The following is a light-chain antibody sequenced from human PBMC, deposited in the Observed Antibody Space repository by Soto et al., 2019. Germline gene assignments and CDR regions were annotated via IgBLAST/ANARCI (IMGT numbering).Light chain of an antibody. J-gene: IGKJ1*01. CDR1: QTIFYSSNRKDY. CDR2: WAS. CDR3: QQYSTSPWT. Sequence: DIVMTQSPDSLAVSLGERATINCRSSQTIFYSSNRKDYLAWYQQKPGQPPRVLIYWASTRESGVPDRFSGSGSGSESTLTISNLQAEDVAVYYCQQYSTSPWTFGQGPKVEIK. V-gene: IGKV4-1*01.